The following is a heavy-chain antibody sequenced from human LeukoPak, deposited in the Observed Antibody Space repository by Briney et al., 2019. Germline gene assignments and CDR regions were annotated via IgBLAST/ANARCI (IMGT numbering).Heavy chain of an antibody. Sequence: SETLSLTCAVYGGSFSGYYWNWIRQPPGKGLEWIGEINHSGSTNYNLSLKSRVTMSADTSKNQISLKLNSVTAADTAVYYCARDLYGGLFDYWGQGTLVTVSS. CDR3: ARDLYGGLFDY. J-gene: IGHJ4*02. CDR2: INHSGST. V-gene: IGHV4-34*01. D-gene: IGHD4/OR15-4a*01. CDR1: GGSFSGYY.